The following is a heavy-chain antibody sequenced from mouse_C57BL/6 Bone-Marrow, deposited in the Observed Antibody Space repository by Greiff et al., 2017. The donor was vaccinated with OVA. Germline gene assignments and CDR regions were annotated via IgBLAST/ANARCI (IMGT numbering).Heavy chain of an antibody. Sequence: EVMLVESGGDLVKPGGSLKLSCAASGFTFSSSGMSWVRPTPDKRLEWVATISSGGSYTYYPDSVKGRFTISRDNAKNTLYLQMSSLKSEDTAMYYCARHYYGSSYYWGQGTTLTVSS. V-gene: IGHV5-6*01. D-gene: IGHD1-1*01. CDR3: ARHYYGSSYY. CDR1: GFTFSSSG. J-gene: IGHJ2*01. CDR2: ISSGGSYT.